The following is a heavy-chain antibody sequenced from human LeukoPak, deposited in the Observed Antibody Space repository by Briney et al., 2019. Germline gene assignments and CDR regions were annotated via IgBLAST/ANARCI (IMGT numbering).Heavy chain of an antibody. V-gene: IGHV3-30-3*01. D-gene: IGHD2-15*01. CDR1: GFTLSSYA. Sequence: PGRSLRLSCAASGFTLSSYAMHWVRQAPGKGLEWVAVISYDGSNKYYADSVKGRFTISRDNSKNTLYLQMNSLRAEDTAVYYCARVPVVAATEDYWGQGTLVTVSS. CDR3: ARVPVVAATEDY. J-gene: IGHJ4*02. CDR2: ISYDGSNK.